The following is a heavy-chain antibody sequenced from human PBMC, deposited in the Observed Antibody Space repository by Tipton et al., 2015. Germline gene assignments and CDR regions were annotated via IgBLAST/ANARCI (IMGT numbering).Heavy chain of an antibody. V-gene: IGHV4-61*01. CDR1: GDSVTTRSYY. J-gene: IGHJ5*02. CDR2: IFYTGIG. Sequence: TLSLTCTVSGDSVTTRSYYWGWIRQPPGKGLEWIGYIFYTGIGNSNPSLKSRVRISVDTSKNQFSLRLRSVTAADTAIYYCVRVGGDESNYVGWFDPWGQGTLVTVSS. CDR3: VRVGGDESNYVGWFDP. D-gene: IGHD3-10*01.